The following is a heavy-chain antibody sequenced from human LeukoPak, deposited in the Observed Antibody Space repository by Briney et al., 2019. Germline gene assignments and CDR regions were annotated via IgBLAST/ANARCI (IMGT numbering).Heavy chain of an antibody. CDR1: GGSISSYY. J-gene: IGHJ3*02. CDR3: ARVVVFGYGDYRDAFDI. Sequence: SETLSLTCTVSGGSISSYYWSWIRQPAGKGLEWIGRIYTSGSTNYNPSLKSRVTMSVDTSKNQFSLKLNSVTAADTAVYYCARVVVFGYGDYRDAFDIWGQGTMVTVSS. V-gene: IGHV4-4*07. D-gene: IGHD4-17*01. CDR2: IYTSGST.